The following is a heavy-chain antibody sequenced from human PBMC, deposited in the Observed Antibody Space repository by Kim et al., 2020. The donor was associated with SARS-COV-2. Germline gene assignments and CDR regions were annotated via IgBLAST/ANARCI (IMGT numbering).Heavy chain of an antibody. J-gene: IGHJ3*02. CDR3: ARDLYYYCSGSYFAFDI. CDR1: GFTFSSYS. Sequence: GGSLRLSCAASGFTFSSYSMNWVRQAPGKGLEWVSYISSSSSTIYYADSVKGRFTITRDNAKNSLYLQMNSLRAEDTAVYYCARDLYYYCSGSYFAFDIWGQGTMVTVSS. V-gene: IGHV3-48*04. CDR2: ISSSSSTI. D-gene: IGHD3-10*01.